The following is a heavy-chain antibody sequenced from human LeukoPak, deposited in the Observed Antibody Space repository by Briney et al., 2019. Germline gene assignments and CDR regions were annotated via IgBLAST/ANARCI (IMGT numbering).Heavy chain of an antibody. J-gene: IGHJ5*02. CDR2: INHSGST. Sequence: GSLRLSCAASGFPFSNYWMSWIRQPPGKGLEWIGEINHSGSTNYNPSLKSRVTISVDTSKNQFSLKLSSVTAADTAVYYCARGVRGVIITPRRCWFDPWGQGTLVTVSS. CDR3: ARGVRGVIITPRRCWFDP. CDR1: GFPFSNYW. D-gene: IGHD3-10*01. V-gene: IGHV4-34*01.